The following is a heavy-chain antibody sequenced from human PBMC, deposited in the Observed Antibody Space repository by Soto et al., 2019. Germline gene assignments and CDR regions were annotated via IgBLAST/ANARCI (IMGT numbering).Heavy chain of an antibody. J-gene: IGHJ4*02. D-gene: IGHD6-6*01. CDR1: GFTFSGSA. CDR3: TYRRSSSYDY. CDR2: IRSKANSYAT. Sequence: EVQLVESGGGLVQPGGSLKLSCAASGFTFSGSAMHWVRQASGKGLEWVGRIRSKANSYATAYAASVKGRFTISRDDSKNTAYLQMNSLKTEDTAVYYCTYRRSSSYDYWGQGTLVTVSS. V-gene: IGHV3-73*01.